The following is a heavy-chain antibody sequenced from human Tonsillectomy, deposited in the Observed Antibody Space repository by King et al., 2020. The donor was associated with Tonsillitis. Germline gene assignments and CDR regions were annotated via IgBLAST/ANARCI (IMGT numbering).Heavy chain of an antibody. J-gene: IGHJ5*02. CDR2: IDSRSSTI. D-gene: IGHD2-2*01. CDR1: GFTFSSYS. CDR3: ARDIPTQQGACCSSTSCNWFDP. V-gene: IGHV3-48*02. Sequence: VQLVESGGGLVQPGESLRITCAASGFTFSSYSMNWVRQAPGKGLEWVSYIDSRSSTIYSADSVKGRFTISRDNAKNSLYLQMNSLRDEDTAVYYCARDIPTQQGACCSSTSCNWFDPWGQGTLVTVSS.